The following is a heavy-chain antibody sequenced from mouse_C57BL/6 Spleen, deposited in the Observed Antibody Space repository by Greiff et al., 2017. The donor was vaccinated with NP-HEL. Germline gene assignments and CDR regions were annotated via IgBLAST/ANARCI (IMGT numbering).Heavy chain of an antibody. CDR1: GYSITSGYY. D-gene: IGHD4-1*01. CDR2: ISYDGSN. CDR3: ARGTGRYWYFDV. J-gene: IGHJ1*03. Sequence: VQLQQSGPGLVKPSQSLSLTCSVTGYSITSGYYWNWIRQFPGNKLEWMGYISYDGSNNYNPSLKNRISITRDTSKNQFFLKLNSVTTEDTATYYCARGTGRYWYFDVWGTGTTVTVSS. V-gene: IGHV3-6*01.